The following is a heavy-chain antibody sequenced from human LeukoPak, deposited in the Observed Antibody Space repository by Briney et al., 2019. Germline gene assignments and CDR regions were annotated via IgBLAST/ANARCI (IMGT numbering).Heavy chain of an antibody. CDR1: GGSISSSNYY. V-gene: IGHV4-39*07. J-gene: IGHJ4*02. CDR3: ARVYGSGRTFDY. Sequence: SETLSLTCTVSGGSISSSNYYWGWIRQPPGKGLEWIGSIFYSGSTYYNPSLKSRVTISVDTSKNQFSLKLSSVTAADTAVYYCARVYGSGRTFDYWGQGTLVTVSS. D-gene: IGHD3-10*01. CDR2: IFYSGST.